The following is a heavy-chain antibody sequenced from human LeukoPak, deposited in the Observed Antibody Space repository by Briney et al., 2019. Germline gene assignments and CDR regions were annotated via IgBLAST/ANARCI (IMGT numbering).Heavy chain of an antibody. Sequence: PGGSLRPSCETAGFTFSSYVMHWVRRTPGKGLVWVSRISHDGIISYADSVKGRFTISRDNAKNTLTLQMNSLRVEDTAVYFCARDWVYKIDYWGRGTLVTVSP. CDR3: ARDWVYKIDY. CDR1: GFTFSSYV. CDR2: ISHDGII. D-gene: IGHD5-24*01. V-gene: IGHV3-74*01. J-gene: IGHJ4*02.